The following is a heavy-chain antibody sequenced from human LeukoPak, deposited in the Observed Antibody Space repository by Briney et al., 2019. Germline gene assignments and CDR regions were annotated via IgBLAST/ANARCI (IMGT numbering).Heavy chain of an antibody. J-gene: IGHJ3*02. D-gene: IGHD2-15*01. CDR3: VRHLSAGRPAFDI. CDR1: GGSITSYY. Sequence: SETLSLTCTVSGGSITSYYWSWIRQPPGKGLEWIGYIYYSGSTNYNPSLKSRVTISVDTSNNKFSLKLTSLTAADTAVYYCVRHLSAGRPAFDIWGQGTMVTVSS. V-gene: IGHV4-59*08. CDR2: IYYSGST.